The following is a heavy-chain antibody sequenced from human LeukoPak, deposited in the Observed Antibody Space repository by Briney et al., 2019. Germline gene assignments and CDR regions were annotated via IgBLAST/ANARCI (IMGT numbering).Heavy chain of an antibody. D-gene: IGHD4-17*01. CDR1: GYTFTSYD. CDR3: GRGGGEETTVTTYDY. V-gene: IGHV1-8*01. CDR2: MNPNSGNT. Sequence: ASVKVSCKASGYTFTSYDINWVGQATGQGLEWMGWMNPNSGNTGYAQKFQGRVTMPRNTSISTAYMELSSLRSEDTAVYYCGRGGGEETTVTTYDYWGQGTLVTVSS. J-gene: IGHJ4*02.